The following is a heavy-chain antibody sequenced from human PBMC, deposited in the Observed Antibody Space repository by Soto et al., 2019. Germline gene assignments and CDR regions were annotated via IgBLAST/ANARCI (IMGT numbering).Heavy chain of an antibody. V-gene: IGHV1-3*01. CDR3: ARGAVDTAMVRSGFDY. D-gene: IGHD5-18*01. J-gene: IGHJ4*02. CDR2: INAGNGNT. Sequence: ASVKVSCKASGYTFTSYAMHWVRQAPGQRLEWMGWINAGNGNTKYSQKFQGRVTITRDTSASTAYMELSSLRSEDTAVYYCARGAVDTAMVRSGFDYWGQGTLVTVYS. CDR1: GYTFTSYA.